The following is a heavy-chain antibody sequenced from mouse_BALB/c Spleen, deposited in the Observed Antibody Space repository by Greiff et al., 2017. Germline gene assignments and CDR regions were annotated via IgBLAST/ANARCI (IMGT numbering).Heavy chain of an antibody. CDR3: ARRSLIYDGYYGAMDY. CDR2: ISSGGSYT. J-gene: IGHJ4*01. V-gene: IGHV5-6*02. CDR1: GFTFSSYG. D-gene: IGHD2-3*01. Sequence: EVKLVESGGDLVKPGGSLKLSCAASGFTFSSYGMSWVRQTPDKRLEWVATISSGGSYTYYPDSVKGRFTISRDNAKNTLYLQMSSLKSEDTAMYYCARRSLIYDGYYGAMDYWGQGTSVTVSS.